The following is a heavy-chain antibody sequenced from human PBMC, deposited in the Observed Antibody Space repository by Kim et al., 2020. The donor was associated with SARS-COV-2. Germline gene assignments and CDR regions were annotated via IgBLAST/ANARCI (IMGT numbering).Heavy chain of an antibody. V-gene: IGHV3-48*03. J-gene: IGHJ6*02. CDR3: ARGRLFMDV. Sequence: STIYYADSVKGRFTISRDNAKNSLYLQMNSLRAEDTAVYYCARGRLFMDVWGQGTTVTVSS. CDR2: STI.